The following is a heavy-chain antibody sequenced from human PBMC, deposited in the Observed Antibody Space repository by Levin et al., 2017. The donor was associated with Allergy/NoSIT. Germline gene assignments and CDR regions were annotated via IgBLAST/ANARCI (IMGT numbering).Heavy chain of an antibody. V-gene: IGHV3-30-3*01. CDR3: ASFDYYYGMDV. CDR1: GFTFSSYA. Sequence: SCAASGFTFSSYAMHWVRQAPGKGLEWVAVISYDGSNKYYADSVKGRFTISRDNSKNTLYLQMNSLRAEDTAVYYCASFDYYYGMDVWGQGTTVTVSS. J-gene: IGHJ6*02. CDR2: ISYDGSNK.